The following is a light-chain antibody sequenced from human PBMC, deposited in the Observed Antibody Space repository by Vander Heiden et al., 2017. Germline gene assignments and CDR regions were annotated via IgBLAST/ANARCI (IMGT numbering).Light chain of an antibody. V-gene: IGLV1-51*01. CDR3: ATWDTSLTVGI. J-gene: IGLJ2*01. Sequence: QSVLTQPPSVSAAPGRRVTISCSGGSSNIGNYYVYWFQQFPGTAPKLLIYDTNKRPSGSPDRFSGSKSGTSATLGITGLQTGDEADYYCATWDTSLTVGIFGGGTKLTVL. CDR1: SSNIGNYY. CDR2: DTN.